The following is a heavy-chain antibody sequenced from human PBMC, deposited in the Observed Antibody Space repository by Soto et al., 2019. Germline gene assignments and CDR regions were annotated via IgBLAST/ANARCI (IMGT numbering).Heavy chain of an antibody. D-gene: IGHD2-15*01. Sequence: GGSLRLSCAASGFTFSSYGMHWVRQAPGKGLEWVAVISYDGSNKYYADSVKGRFTISRDNSKNTLYLQMNSLRAEDTAVYYCSKDAYRYSKYTSDYYYYYGMDVWGKGTTVTVAS. V-gene: IGHV3-30*18. CDR1: GFTFSSYG. CDR2: ISYDGSNK. CDR3: SKDAYRYSKYTSDYYYYYGMDV. J-gene: IGHJ6*04.